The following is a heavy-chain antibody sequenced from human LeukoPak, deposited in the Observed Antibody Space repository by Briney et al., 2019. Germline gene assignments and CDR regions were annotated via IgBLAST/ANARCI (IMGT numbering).Heavy chain of an antibody. CDR2: ISSSGSTI. J-gene: IGHJ3*02. CDR3: AKDSPGTYYYDSGAFDI. D-gene: IGHD3-22*01. V-gene: IGHV3-48*03. Sequence: GGSLRLSCAASGFTFSSYEMNWVRQAPGKGLEWVSYISSSGSTIYYADSVKGRFTISRDSSKNTLYLQMNSLRAEDTAVYYCAKDSPGTYYYDSGAFDIWGQGTMVTVSS. CDR1: GFTFSSYE.